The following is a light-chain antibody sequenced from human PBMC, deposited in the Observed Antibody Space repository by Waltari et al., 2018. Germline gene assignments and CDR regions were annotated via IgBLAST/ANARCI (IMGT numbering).Light chain of an antibody. Sequence: EIVLTQSPVTLSLAAGERATLSCRASESVSNYLAWYQQKPGQSPRLLIYDTSKRATGIPARFSGSGYGTDFTLTINNLEAEDFAVYFCQQTSSWPLTFGGGTKVEIK. V-gene: IGKV3-11*01. CDR2: DTS. CDR1: ESVSNY. J-gene: IGKJ4*01. CDR3: QQTSSWPLT.